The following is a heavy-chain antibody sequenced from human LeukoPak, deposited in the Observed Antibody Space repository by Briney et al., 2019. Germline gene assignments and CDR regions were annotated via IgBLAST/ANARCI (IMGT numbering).Heavy chain of an antibody. D-gene: IGHD2-15*01. Sequence: GESLKISCKDSGYSFTSYWIGWVRQMPGKGLEWMGIIYPGDSDTRYSPSFQGQVTISADKSISTAYLQWSSLKASDTAMYYCARRRGWVAGSQDAFDIWGQGTMVTVSS. J-gene: IGHJ3*02. CDR3: ARRRGWVAGSQDAFDI. CDR1: GYSFTSYW. CDR2: IYPGDSDT. V-gene: IGHV5-51*01.